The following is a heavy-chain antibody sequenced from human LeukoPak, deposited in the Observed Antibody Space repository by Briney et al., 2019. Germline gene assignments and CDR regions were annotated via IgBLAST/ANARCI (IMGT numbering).Heavy chain of an antibody. CDR1: GGSISSYY. J-gene: IGHJ3*02. V-gene: IGHV4-4*07. Sequence: SETLSLTCTVSGGSISSYYWSWIRQPAGKGLEWIGRIYTSGSTNYNPSLKSRVTMSVDTSKNQFSLKLSSVTAADTAVYYCARLGLPNKNWNYAVDAFDIWGQGTMVTVSS. D-gene: IGHD1-7*01. CDR3: ARLGLPNKNWNYAVDAFDI. CDR2: IYTSGST.